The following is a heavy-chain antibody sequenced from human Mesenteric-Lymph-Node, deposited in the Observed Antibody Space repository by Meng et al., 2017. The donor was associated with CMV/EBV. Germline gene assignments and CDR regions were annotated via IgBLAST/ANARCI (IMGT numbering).Heavy chain of an antibody. J-gene: IGHJ4*02. CDR1: GFTFSTYA. CDR2: ISGRSIST. Sequence: ASGFTFSTYAMSWVRPAPGKGLEWVSSISGRSISTYYADSVEGRFTISRDTSTNTVYLEMNNLRAEDTAVYYCAKDVAQWLVGFFDYWGQGALVTVSS. D-gene: IGHD6-19*01. V-gene: IGHV3-23*01. CDR3: AKDVAQWLVGFFDY.